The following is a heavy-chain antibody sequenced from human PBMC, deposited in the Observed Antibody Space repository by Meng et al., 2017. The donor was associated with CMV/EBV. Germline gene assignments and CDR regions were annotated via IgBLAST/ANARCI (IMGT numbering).Heavy chain of an antibody. CDR2: ISYDGSNK. CDR3: ARDSDSSGYYGAFDI. V-gene: IGHV3-30-3*01. J-gene: IGHJ3*02. CDR1: GFTFSSYA. Sequence: GESLKISSAASGFTFSSYAMHWVRQAPGKGLEWVAVISYDGSNKYYADSVKGRFTISRDNSKNTLYLQMNSLRAEDTAVYYCARDSDSSGYYGAFDIWGQGTMVTVSS. D-gene: IGHD3-22*01.